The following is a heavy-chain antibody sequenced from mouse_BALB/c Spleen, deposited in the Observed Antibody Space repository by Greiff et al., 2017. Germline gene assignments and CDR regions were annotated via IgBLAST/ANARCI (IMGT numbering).Heavy chain of an antibody. CDR1: GDSITSGY. CDR3: ATHDSSGYVGFAY. J-gene: IGHJ3*01. V-gene: IGHV3-8*02. CDR2: ISYSGST. D-gene: IGHD3-2*01. Sequence: EVKLQESGPSLVKPSQTLSLTCSVTGDSITSGYWNWIRKFPGNKLEYMGYISYSGSTYYNPSLKSRISITRDTSKNQYYLQLNSVTTEDTATYYCATHDSSGYVGFAYWGQGTLVTVSA.